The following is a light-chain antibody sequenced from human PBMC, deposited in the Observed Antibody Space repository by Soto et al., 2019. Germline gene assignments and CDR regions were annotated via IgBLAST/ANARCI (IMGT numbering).Light chain of an antibody. CDR1: QTLSSNY. CDR3: QQYGRT. Sequence: ESVLTQSPGTLSLSPGERATLSCRASQTLSSNYLAWYQQKPGQPPMLLIYGASSRATGIPDRFSGSGSGTDFTITISRLEPEDLAVYYCQQYGRTFGPGTKVDIK. CDR2: GAS. J-gene: IGKJ3*01. V-gene: IGKV3-20*01.